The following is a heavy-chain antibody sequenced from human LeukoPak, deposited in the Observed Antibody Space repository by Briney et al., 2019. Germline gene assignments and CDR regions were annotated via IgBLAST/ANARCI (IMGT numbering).Heavy chain of an antibody. CDR2: IYSGGST. CDR1: EFSVGSNY. D-gene: IGHD3-16*01. J-gene: IGHJ4*02. Sequence: AGGSLRLSCAASEFSVGSNYMTWVRQAPGKGLEWVSLIYSGGSTYYADSVKGRFTISRDNSMNTLYLQMNSLRAEDTAVYYCAKVRWGSDNALDSWGQGTLVTGSS. CDR3: AKVRWGSDNALDS. V-gene: IGHV3-66*01.